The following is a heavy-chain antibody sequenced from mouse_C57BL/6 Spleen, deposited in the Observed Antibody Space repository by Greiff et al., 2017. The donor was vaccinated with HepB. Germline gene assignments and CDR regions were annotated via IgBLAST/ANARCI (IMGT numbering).Heavy chain of an antibody. Sequence: VQLQQSGPELVKPGASVKISCKASGYTFTDYYMNWVKQSHGKSLEWIGDINPNNGGTSYNQKFKGKATLTVDKSSSTAYMELRSLTSEDSAVYYCARGYDYVFDYWGQGTTLTVSS. V-gene: IGHV1-26*01. CDR1: GYTFTDYY. CDR2: INPNNGGT. J-gene: IGHJ2*01. D-gene: IGHD2-4*01. CDR3: ARGYDYVFDY.